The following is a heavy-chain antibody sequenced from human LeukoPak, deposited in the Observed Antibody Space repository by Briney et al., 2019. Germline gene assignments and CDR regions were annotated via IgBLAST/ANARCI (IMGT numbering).Heavy chain of an antibody. D-gene: IGHD3-22*01. CDR3: ARDRDYYDSSGYYSAFDI. CDR2: TVGSRPDT. J-gene: IGHJ3*02. CDR1: GFTFTNYA. V-gene: IGHV3-23*01. Sequence: PGGSLRLSCAASGFTFTNYAMSWVRQTPGKGLEWVAATVGSRPDTYHADSVKGRFTISRDNAKNSLYLQMNSLRAEDTALYYCARDRDYYDSSGYYSAFDIWGQGTMVTVSS.